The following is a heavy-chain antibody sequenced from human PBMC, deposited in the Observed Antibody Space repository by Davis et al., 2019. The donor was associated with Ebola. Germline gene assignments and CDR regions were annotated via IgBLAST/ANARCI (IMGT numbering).Heavy chain of an antibody. CDR2: ISYDGSNK. J-gene: IGHJ6*02. Sequence: PGGSLRLSCAASGFTFSSYAMHWVRQAPGKGLEWVAVISYDGSNKYYADSVKGRFTISRDNSKNMLYLQMNSLRAEDTAVYYCARDSGGRGYSYGSYYYGMDVWGQGTTVTVSS. CDR1: GFTFSSYA. CDR3: ARDSGGRGYSYGSYYYGMDV. D-gene: IGHD5-18*01. V-gene: IGHV3-30-3*01.